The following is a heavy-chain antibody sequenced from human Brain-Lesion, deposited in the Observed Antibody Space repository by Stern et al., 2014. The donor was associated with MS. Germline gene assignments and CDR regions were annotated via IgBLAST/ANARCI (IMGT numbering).Heavy chain of an antibody. V-gene: IGHV4-39*01. J-gene: IGHJ4*02. Sequence: VQLVQSGPGLVKPSETLSLTCTVSGGSLSSSTYYWAWIRQPPGKGLEWIGNIYYSGFTSYNPSLKSRVTISVDMSKNQFSLKLSSVTAADTAIYYCARHDSVPRPSQLYSARDRGPGYFDYWGQGTLVTVSS. CDR3: ARHDSVPRPSQLYSARDRGPGYFDY. CDR2: IYYSGFT. CDR1: GGSLSSSTYY. D-gene: IGHD1-26*01.